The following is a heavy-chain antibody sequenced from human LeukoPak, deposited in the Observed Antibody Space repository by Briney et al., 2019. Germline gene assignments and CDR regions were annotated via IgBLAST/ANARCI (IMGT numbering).Heavy chain of an antibody. CDR2: ISGSGGST. V-gene: IGHV3-23*01. Sequence: PGGSLRLSCAASGFTLSSYAMSWVPPAPGKGLEWVSAISGSGGSTYYADSVKGRFTISRDNSKSTLFLQMNSLRAEDTAVYFCAKEPRVGSRVATPCHWGQGALVTVSS. J-gene: IGHJ4*02. CDR3: AKEPRVGSRVATPCH. CDR1: GFTLSSYA. D-gene: IGHD5-24*01.